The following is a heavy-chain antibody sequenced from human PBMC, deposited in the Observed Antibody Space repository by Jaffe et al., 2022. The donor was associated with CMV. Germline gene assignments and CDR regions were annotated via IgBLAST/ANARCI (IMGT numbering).Heavy chain of an antibody. CDR1: GFSLSTSGMC. J-gene: IGHJ6*02. D-gene: IGHD3-3*01. V-gene: IGHV2-70*01. Sequence: QVTLRESGPALVKPTQTLTLTCTFSGFSLSTSGMCVSWIRQPPGKALEWLALIDWDDDKYYSTSLKTRLTISKDTSKNQVVLTMTNMDPVDTATYYCARIQDFWSGRNYGMDVWGQGTTVTVSS. CDR2: IDWDDDK. CDR3: ARIQDFWSGRNYGMDV.